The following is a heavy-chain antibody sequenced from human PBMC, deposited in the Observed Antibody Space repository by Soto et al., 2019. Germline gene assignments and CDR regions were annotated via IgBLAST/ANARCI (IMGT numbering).Heavy chain of an antibody. J-gene: IGHJ4*02. CDR2: TYYRSKWYN. V-gene: IGHV6-1*01. CDR3: ARNSESYFDD. D-gene: IGHD1-26*01. Sequence: SQTLSLTCAISGDSVSSNSATWKWIRQSPSRGLEWLGRTYYRSKWYNDYAESVKSRIGINQDTSKNQFSLQLNSVTPEDTALYYCARNSESYFDDWGQGTLVTVSS. CDR1: GDSVSSNSAT.